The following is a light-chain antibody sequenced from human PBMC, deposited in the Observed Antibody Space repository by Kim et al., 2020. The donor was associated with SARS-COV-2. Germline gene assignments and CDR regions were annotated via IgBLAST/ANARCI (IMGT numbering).Light chain of an antibody. CDR1: QSISTY. J-gene: IGKJ2*01. CDR3: HQYNDWAPGDT. CDR2: GAS. V-gene: IGKV3-15*01. Sequence: EIVMTQSPATLSVSPGERATLSCRASQSISTYLAWYQHKPGQAPRLLIYGASTRATGVPARFSASGSGTEFTLTISSLQSDDFAVYFCHQYNDWAPGDTFGQGTKVDIK.